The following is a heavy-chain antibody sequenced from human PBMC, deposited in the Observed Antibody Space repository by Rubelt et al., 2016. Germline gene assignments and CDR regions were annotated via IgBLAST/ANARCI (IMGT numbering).Heavy chain of an antibody. CDR1: GFTFSSYG. Sequence: EVQLVESGGGLLQPGGSLRLSCAASGFTFSSYGMSWVRQSPGKGLEWGSGISGSGGTTYYPNSVKGRFTISRDNSKNTLYMQMNSLRAEDTAVYYCAKDLAPRGVGSTYWGQGTLVTVSS. CDR2: ISGSGGTT. J-gene: IGHJ4*02. CDR3: AKDLAPRGVGSTY. V-gene: IGHV3-23*04. D-gene: IGHD1-26*01.